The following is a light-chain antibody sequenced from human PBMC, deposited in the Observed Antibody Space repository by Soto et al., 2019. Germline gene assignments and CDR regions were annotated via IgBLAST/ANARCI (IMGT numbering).Light chain of an antibody. V-gene: IGKV3-20*01. CDR1: QSVSSN. Sequence: EIVMTQSPATLSVSPGERATLSCRASQSVSSNLAWYQPKPGQAPRLLIYGASNRATGIPDRFSGSGSGTDFTLTISRLEPEDFAVYNCQQYGSSPWTAGQGTKVDIK. CDR3: QQYGSSPWT. J-gene: IGKJ1*01. CDR2: GAS.